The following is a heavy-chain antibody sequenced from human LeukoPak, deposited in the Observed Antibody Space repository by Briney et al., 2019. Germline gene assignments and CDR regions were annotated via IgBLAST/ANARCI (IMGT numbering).Heavy chain of an antibody. D-gene: IGHD1-14*01. V-gene: IGHV1-69*05. CDR1: GGTFSSYA. J-gene: IGHJ6*03. CDR3: ARDLEGNHSKNRNKGYYYYYMDV. CDR2: IIPIFGTA. Sequence: ASVKVSCKASGGTFSSYAISWVRQAPGQGLEWMGGIIPIFGTANYAQKFQGRVTITTDESTSTAYMELSSLRSEDTAVYYCARDLEGNHSKNRNKGYYYYYMDVWGKGTTVTVSS.